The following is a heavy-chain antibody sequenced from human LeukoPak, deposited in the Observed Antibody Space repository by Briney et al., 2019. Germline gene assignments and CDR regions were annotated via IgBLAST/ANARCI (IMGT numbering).Heavy chain of an antibody. CDR1: GGSISSGGCY. V-gene: IGHV4-31*03. D-gene: IGHD6-13*01. CDR2: IYYSGST. Sequence: PSQTLSLTCTVSGGSISSGGCYWSWIRQHPGKGLEWIGYIYYSGSTYYNPSLKSRVTISVDTSKNQFSLKLSSVTAADTAVYYCARAAAGTPVWYFDYWGQGTLVTVSS. J-gene: IGHJ4*02. CDR3: ARAAAGTPVWYFDY.